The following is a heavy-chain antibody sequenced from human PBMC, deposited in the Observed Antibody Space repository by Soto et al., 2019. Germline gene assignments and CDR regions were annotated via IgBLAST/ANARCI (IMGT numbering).Heavy chain of an antibody. V-gene: IGHV3-23*01. CDR2: ITGSGRDT. CDR1: GFTFRNNV. CDR3: AKNGLDNSPSAIDS. D-gene: IGHD2-8*01. Sequence: GGSLRLSCAASGFTFRNNVLSWVRQAPGKGLDRVSGITGSGRDTYYADSVKGRFTISRDNSKNMVFLQMNSLRAEDTALYYCAKNGLDNSPSAIDSWGPGTLVTVSS. J-gene: IGHJ4*02.